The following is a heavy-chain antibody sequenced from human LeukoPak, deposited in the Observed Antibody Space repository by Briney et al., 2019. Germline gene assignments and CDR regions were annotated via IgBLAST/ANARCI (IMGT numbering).Heavy chain of an antibody. CDR1: GYTFTGYY. Sequence: ASVTVSCKASGYTFTGYYMHWVRQAPGQGLEWMGWINPNSGGTNYAQKFQGRVTMTRDTSISTAYMELSRLRSGDTAVYYCARKKGYSGYAFGYWGQGTLVTVSS. V-gene: IGHV1-2*02. J-gene: IGHJ4*02. CDR2: INPNSGGT. D-gene: IGHD5-12*01. CDR3: ARKKGYSGYAFGY.